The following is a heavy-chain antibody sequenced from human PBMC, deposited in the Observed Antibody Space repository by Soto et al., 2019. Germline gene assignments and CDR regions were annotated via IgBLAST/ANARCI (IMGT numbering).Heavy chain of an antibody. J-gene: IGHJ6*02. CDR3: AKGAVGGHYYYGMDV. Sequence: EVQLLESGGGLVQPGGSLRLSCAASGFTFSNYAMTWVRQAPGTGLEWVSAIRRSGDSTYYADSVKGRFTISRDNSKNTLDVQMNGLRAEDTAVYYCAKGAVGGHYYYGMDVWGQGTTVTVSS. CDR2: IRRSGDST. D-gene: IGHD2-15*01. CDR1: GFTFSNYA. V-gene: IGHV3-23*01.